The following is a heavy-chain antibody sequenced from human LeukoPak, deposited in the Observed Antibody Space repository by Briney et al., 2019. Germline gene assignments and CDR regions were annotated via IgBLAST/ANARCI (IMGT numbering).Heavy chain of an antibody. CDR1: GGSISSGSYY. CDR3: ARLLWFGESKKGYSYYMDV. V-gene: IGHV4-39*01. Sequence: SETLSLTXTVSGGSISSGSYYWGWIRQPPGEGLEWIGSIYYSGDTYYNPSLESRVTISVDTSKNQFSLKLSSVTAADTAVYYCARLLWFGESKKGYSYYMDVWGKGTTVTVSS. J-gene: IGHJ6*03. D-gene: IGHD3-10*01. CDR2: IYYSGDT.